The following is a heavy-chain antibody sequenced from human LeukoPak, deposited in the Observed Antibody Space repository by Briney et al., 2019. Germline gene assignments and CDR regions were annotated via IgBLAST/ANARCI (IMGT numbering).Heavy chain of an antibody. V-gene: IGHV1-18*01. Sequence: ASVKVSCKASGGTFSSYAISWVRQAPGQGLEWMGWISAYNGNTNYAQKLQGRVTMTTDTSTSTAYMELRSLRSDDTAVYYCASDSSGYYYGGFYYYMDVWGKGTTVTVSS. CDR2: ISAYNGNT. CDR1: GGTFSSYA. D-gene: IGHD3-22*01. J-gene: IGHJ6*03. CDR3: ASDSSGYYYGGFYYYMDV.